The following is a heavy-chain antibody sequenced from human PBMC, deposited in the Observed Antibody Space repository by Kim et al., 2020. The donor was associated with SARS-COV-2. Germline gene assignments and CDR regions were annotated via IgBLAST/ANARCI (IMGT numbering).Heavy chain of an antibody. V-gene: IGHV3-7*01. CDR2: IKQDGSEK. Sequence: GGSLRLSCAASGFTFSSYWMSWVRQAPGKGLEWVANIKQDGSEKYYVDSVKGRFTISRDNAKNSLYLQMNSLRAEDTAVYYCAREVRIAAAGVIKKYYYYGMDVWGQGTTVTVSS. CDR1: GFTFSSYW. D-gene: IGHD6-13*01. CDR3: AREVRIAAAGVIKKYYYYGMDV. J-gene: IGHJ6*02.